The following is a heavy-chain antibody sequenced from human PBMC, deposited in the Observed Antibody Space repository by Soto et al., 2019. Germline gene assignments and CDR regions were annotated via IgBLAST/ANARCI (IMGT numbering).Heavy chain of an antibody. CDR3: ARDIVAMARKNDAFDI. J-gene: IGHJ3*02. V-gene: IGHV4-31*03. Sequence: SETLSLTCTVSGGSISSGGYYWSWIRQHPGKGLEWIGYIYYSGSTYYNPSLKSRVTISVDTSKNQFSLKLSSVTAADTAVYYCARDIVAMARKNDAFDIWGQGTMVTVSS. D-gene: IGHD5-12*01. CDR1: GGSISSGGYY. CDR2: IYYSGST.